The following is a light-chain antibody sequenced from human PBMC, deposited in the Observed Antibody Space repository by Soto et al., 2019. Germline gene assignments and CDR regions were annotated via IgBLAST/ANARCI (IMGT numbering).Light chain of an antibody. CDR2: EVS. J-gene: IGLJ2*01. CDR1: SSDGGRYNL. CDR3: CSYAGSSTAL. Sequence: QSALTQPASVSGSPGQSITISCTGTSSDGGRYNLVSWYQQHPGKAPKLMIYEVSKRPSGVSNRFSGSKSGNTASLTISGLQAEDEADYYCCSYAGSSTALFGGGTKLTVL. V-gene: IGLV2-23*02.